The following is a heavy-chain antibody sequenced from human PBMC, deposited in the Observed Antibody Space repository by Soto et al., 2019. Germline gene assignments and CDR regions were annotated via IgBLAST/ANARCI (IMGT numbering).Heavy chain of an antibody. CDR2: IYTHGTT. Sequence: SETLSLTCTVSGGSISSYCWSWIRQPAGKGLEWIGRIYTHGTTNYNPSLKSRVTVSVDTSKNQLSLKLTSVTAADTAVYYCAREEDYYGSGSYYNKYNWFDPWGQGTLVTVSS. V-gene: IGHV4-4*07. D-gene: IGHD3-10*01. CDR1: GGSISSYC. J-gene: IGHJ5*02. CDR3: AREEDYYGSGSYYNKYNWFDP.